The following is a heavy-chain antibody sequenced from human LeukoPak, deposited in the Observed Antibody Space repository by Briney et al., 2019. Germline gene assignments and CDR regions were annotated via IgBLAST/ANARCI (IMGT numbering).Heavy chain of an antibody. CDR2: IKQDGSEK. J-gene: IGHJ4*02. V-gene: IGHV3-7*01. CDR3: ATTDLYGSGSYYSDY. CDR1: GFTFSSYW. Sequence: PGGSLRLSCAASGFTFSSYWMSWVRQAPGKGLEWVANIKQDGSEKYYVDSVKGRFTISRDNAKNSLYLQMNSLRAEDTAVYYCATTDLYGSGSYYSDYWGQGTLVTVSS. D-gene: IGHD3-10*01.